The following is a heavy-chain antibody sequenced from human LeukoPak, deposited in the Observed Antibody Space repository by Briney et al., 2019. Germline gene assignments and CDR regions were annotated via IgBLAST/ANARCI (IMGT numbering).Heavy chain of an antibody. CDR1: GGSISSSSYY. V-gene: IGHV4-39*01. CDR2: IYYSGST. CDR3: ARHSSIAAFFDY. D-gene: IGHD6-6*01. J-gene: IGHJ4*02. Sequence: SETLSLTCTASGGSISSSSYYWGWIRQPPGKGLEWIGSIYYSGSTYYNPSLKSRVTISVDTSKNQFSLKLSSVTAADTAVYYCARHSSIAAFFDYWGQGTLVTVSS.